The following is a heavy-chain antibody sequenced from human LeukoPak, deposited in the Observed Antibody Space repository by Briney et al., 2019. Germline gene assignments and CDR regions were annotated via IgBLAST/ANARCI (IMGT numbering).Heavy chain of an antibody. Sequence: ASVKVSCKASGYTFTSYDINWVRQATGQGLEWMGWMNPNSGNKGYAQKFQGRVTMTRNTSISTAYMELSSLRSEDTAVYYCARGEDTAMGTDYWGQGTLVTVSS. D-gene: IGHD5-18*01. CDR1: GYTFTSYD. J-gene: IGHJ4*02. V-gene: IGHV1-8*01. CDR3: ARGEDTAMGTDY. CDR2: MNPNSGNK.